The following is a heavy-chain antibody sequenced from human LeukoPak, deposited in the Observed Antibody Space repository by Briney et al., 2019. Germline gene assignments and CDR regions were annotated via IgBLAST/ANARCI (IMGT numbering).Heavy chain of an antibody. Sequence: ASVKVSCKTSGYSFILYGISWVRQAPGQGLEWMGWINPNSGGTNYAQKFQGRVTMTRDTSISTAYMELSRLRSDDTAVYYCAKYYPTYYDSSGYYTPPYFDYWGQGTLVTVSS. V-gene: IGHV1-2*02. J-gene: IGHJ4*02. D-gene: IGHD3-22*01. CDR2: INPNSGGT. CDR1: GYSFILYG. CDR3: AKYYPTYYDSSGYYTPPYFDY.